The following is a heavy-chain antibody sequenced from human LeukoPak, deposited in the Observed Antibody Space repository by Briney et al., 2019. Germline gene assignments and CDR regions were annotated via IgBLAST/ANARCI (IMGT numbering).Heavy chain of an antibody. J-gene: IGHJ4*02. CDR2: IKEDGSEK. CDR1: GFSLSSYW. CDR3: ASTDFWSGWDY. Sequence: GGSLRLSCVASGFSLSSYWMTWVRQAPGKGLEWVASIKEDGSEKYYVDSVKGRFTISRDNTKKSLYLQMNSLRVEDTAVYYCASTDFWSGWDYWGQGILVTVSS. V-gene: IGHV3-7*01. D-gene: IGHD3-3*01.